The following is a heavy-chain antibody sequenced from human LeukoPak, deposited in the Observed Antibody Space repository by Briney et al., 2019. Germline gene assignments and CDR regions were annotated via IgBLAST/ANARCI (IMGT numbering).Heavy chain of an antibody. CDR2: IKQDGSEK. CDR1: GFTFSSYA. J-gene: IGHJ5*02. V-gene: IGHV3-7*01. Sequence: GGSLRLSCAASGFTFSSYAMSWVRQAPGKGLEWVANIKQDGSEKYYVDSVKGRFTISRDNAKNSLYLQMNSLRAEDTAVYYCARGGRCSSTSCYLADPWGQGTLVTVSS. CDR3: ARGGRCSSTSCYLADP. D-gene: IGHD2-2*01.